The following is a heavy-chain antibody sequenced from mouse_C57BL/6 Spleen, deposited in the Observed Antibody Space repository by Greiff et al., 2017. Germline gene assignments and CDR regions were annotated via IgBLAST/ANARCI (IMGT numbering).Heavy chain of an antibody. V-gene: IGHV1-59*01. Sequence: VKLQQPGAELVRPGTSVKLSCKASGYTFTSYWMHWVKQRPGQGLEWIGVIDPSDSYTNYNQKFKGKATLTVDTSSSTAYMQLSSLTSEDSAVYYCARMDWDYWGQGTTLTVSS. D-gene: IGHD4-1*01. J-gene: IGHJ2*01. CDR1: GYTFTSYW. CDR3: ARMDWDY. CDR2: IDPSDSYT.